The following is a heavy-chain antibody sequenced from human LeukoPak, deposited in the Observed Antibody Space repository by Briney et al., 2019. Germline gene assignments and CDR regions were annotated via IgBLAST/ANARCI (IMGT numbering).Heavy chain of an antibody. Sequence: PSETLSLTCAVYGGSFSGYYWSWIRQPPGKGLEWIGEINHSGSTNYNPSLKSRVTISVDTSKNQFSLKLSSVTAADTAVYYCARDLSSGLDYWGQGTLVTVSS. CDR2: INHSGST. V-gene: IGHV4-34*01. J-gene: IGHJ4*02. D-gene: IGHD3-22*01. CDR1: GGSFSGYY. CDR3: ARDLSSGLDY.